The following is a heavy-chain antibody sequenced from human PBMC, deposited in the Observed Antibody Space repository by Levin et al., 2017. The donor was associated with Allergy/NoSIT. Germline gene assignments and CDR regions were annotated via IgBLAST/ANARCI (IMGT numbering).Heavy chain of an antibody. CDR3: ARKNYYGSGSSGGFDI. D-gene: IGHD3-10*01. V-gene: IGHV4-39*01. CDR1: GGSISSGSYF. J-gene: IGHJ3*02. CDR2: IYHTGTT. Sequence: RPSETLSLTCTVSGGSISSGSYFWGWIRQPPGKGLEWIGSIYHTGTTYYNPSLKSRITISVDTSKNQFSLKLNSVTAADTAVYYCARKNYYGSGSSGGFDIWGQGTMVTVSS.